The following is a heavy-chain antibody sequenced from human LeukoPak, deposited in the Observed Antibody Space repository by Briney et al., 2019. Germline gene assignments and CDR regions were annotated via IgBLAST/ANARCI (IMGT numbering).Heavy chain of an antibody. V-gene: IGHV1-18*01. CDR1: GYTFTSYG. D-gene: IGHD3-22*01. CDR3: ARGGNYYESGSKTRTPPRY. Sequence: GASVKVSCKASGYTFTSYGISWVRQAPGQGLEWMGWISAYNGNTNYAQKFQGRVTMTRDTSISTAYMELSRLRSDDTAVYYCARGGNYYESGSKTRTPPRYWGQGTLVTVSS. CDR2: ISAYNGNT. J-gene: IGHJ4*02.